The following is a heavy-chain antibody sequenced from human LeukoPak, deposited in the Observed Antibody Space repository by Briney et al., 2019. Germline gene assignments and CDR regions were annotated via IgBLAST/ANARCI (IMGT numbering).Heavy chain of an antibody. CDR3: ARGRGGYCSSTSCYNTWFDP. CDR1: GGSFSGYY. D-gene: IGHD2-2*02. Sequence: SETLSLTCAVYGGSFSGYYWSWIRQPPGKGLEWVGEINHSGSTNYNPSPKSRVTISVDTSKNQFSLKLSSVTAADTAVYYCARGRGGYCSSTSCYNTWFDPWGQGTLVTVSS. CDR2: INHSGST. V-gene: IGHV4-34*01. J-gene: IGHJ5*02.